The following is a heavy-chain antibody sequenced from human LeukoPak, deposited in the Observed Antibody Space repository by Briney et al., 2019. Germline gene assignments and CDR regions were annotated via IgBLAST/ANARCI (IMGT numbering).Heavy chain of an antibody. J-gene: IGHJ4*02. V-gene: IGHV1-18*01. CDR1: GYTFTSYG. D-gene: IGHD6-19*01. CDR2: ISAYNGNT. Sequence: ASVKVSCKASGYTFTSYGISWVRQAPGQGVEWMGRISAYNGNTNYAQKLQGRVTMTTDTSTSTAYMELRSLRSDDTAVYYCARGQDSSGSDRYYFVYWGQGTLVTVSS. CDR3: ARGQDSSGSDRYYFVY.